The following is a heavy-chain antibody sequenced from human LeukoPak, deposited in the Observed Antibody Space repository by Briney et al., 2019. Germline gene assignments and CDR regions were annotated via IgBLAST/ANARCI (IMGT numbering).Heavy chain of an antibody. D-gene: IGHD5-18*01. J-gene: IGHJ4*02. CDR1: GGSISSSSYY. Sequence: SETLSLTCTVSGGSISSSSYYWGWIRQPPGKGLEWIGSIYYSGSTYYNPSLKSRVTISVDTSKNQFSLKLSSVTAADTAVYYCARGSYSYGYFGYWGQGTLVTVSS. CDR3: ARGSYSYGYFGY. CDR2: IYYSGST. V-gene: IGHV4-39*01.